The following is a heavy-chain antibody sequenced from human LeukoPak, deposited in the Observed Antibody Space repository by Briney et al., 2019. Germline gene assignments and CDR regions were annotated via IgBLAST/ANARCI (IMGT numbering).Heavy chain of an antibody. Sequence: GGSLRLSCAASGFTVSSNSMSWVRQAPGKGLVWVSVIYTGGTTYYADSVKGRFTISRDNSKNTPYLQMNSLRAEDTAVYYCARDVAAPGGVYFDYWGQGTLVTVSS. V-gene: IGHV3-66*01. CDR2: IYTGGTT. CDR1: GFTVSSNS. CDR3: ARDVAAPGGVYFDY. D-gene: IGHD3-16*01. J-gene: IGHJ4*02.